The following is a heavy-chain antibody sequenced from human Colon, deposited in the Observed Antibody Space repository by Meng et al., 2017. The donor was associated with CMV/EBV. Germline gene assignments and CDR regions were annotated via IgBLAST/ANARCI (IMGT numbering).Heavy chain of an antibody. CDR1: GFIFSSYG. D-gene: IGHD6-6*01. CDR3: ARDGEYSNSLPTKFDP. V-gene: IGHV3-30*02. CDR2: IRYDGTNE. J-gene: IGHJ5*02. Sequence: GESLKISCAVSGFIFSSYGMHWVRQAPGKGLEWVAFIRYDGTNEYYADSVKGRFTISRDNSKNTLYLQMNSLRAEDTAVYYCARDGEYSNSLPTKFDPWGQGTLVTVSS.